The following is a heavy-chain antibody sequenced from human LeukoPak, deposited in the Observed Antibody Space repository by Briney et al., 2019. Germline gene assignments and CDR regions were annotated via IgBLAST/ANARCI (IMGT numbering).Heavy chain of an antibody. V-gene: IGHV3-21*01. Sequence: KAGGSLRLSCAASGFKFSSYSMKWVRQAPGKGLEWVSFISSSSSYIYYADSLKGRFTISRDNAKNSLYLQMNSLRAEDTAVYYCARGTMFPYYFDYWGQGTLVTVSS. CDR1: GFKFSSYS. CDR2: ISSSSSYI. D-gene: IGHD3-10*02. CDR3: ARGTMFPYYFDY. J-gene: IGHJ4*02.